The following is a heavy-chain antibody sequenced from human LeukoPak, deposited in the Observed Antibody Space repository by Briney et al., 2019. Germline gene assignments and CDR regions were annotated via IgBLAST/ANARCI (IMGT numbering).Heavy chain of an antibody. J-gene: IGHJ6*03. D-gene: IGHD3-10*01. Sequence: PSETLSLTCTVSAGSISSSPYFWGWIRQPPGKGLDWIASIYSSGTTYYNPSLKSRVTMSVDTSKNQFSLKLSSVTAADTAVYYCASLLREVRGVNGHRYYYYYMDVWGKGTTVTISS. V-gene: IGHV4-39*07. CDR1: AGSISSSPYF. CDR2: IYSSGTT. CDR3: ASLLREVRGVNGHRYYYYYMDV.